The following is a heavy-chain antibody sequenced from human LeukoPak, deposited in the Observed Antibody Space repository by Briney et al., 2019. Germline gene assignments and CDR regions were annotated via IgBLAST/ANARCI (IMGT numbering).Heavy chain of an antibody. J-gene: IGHJ4*02. D-gene: IGHD1-26*01. Sequence: GGSLRLSGGVSGFSLSNYWMTWVRQAPGKGLESLGSVKEDGSERYHVDSLKGRFTISRDNAKNSLFLQLNSLGAEDTAVYYCARGYSYLDYWGQGALVTVSS. CDR1: GFSLSNYW. CDR2: VKEDGSER. V-gene: IGHV3-7*05. CDR3: ARGYSYLDY.